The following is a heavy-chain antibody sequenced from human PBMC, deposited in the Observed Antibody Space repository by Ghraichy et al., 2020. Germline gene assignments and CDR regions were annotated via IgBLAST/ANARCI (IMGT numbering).Heavy chain of an antibody. J-gene: IGHJ6*02. CDR2: IYSGGST. D-gene: IGHD6-13*01. CDR3: ARAKAAAGTPYYGMDV. V-gene: IGHV3-53*01. Sequence: GESLNISCAASGFTVSSNYMSWVRQAPGKGLEWVSVIYSGGSTYYADSVKGRFTISRDNSKNTLYLQMNSLRAEDTAVYYCARAKAAAGTPYYGMDVWGQGTTVTVSS. CDR1: GFTVSSNY.